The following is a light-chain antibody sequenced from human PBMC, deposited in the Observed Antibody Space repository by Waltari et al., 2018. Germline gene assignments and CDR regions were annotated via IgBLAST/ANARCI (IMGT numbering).Light chain of an antibody. V-gene: IGKV3-20*01. J-gene: IGKJ2*01. CDR1: QTVYSAY. Sequence: EVTLTQSPGTLSLSAGQRATLSCRASQTVYSAYLAWYQQKPGQSPRLLISKTSTRATGIPERFSGSGSGTDFRLNIDMLEPEYSAVYFCQQFGGSPMYTFGQGTKLEI. CDR3: QQFGGSPMYT. CDR2: KTS.